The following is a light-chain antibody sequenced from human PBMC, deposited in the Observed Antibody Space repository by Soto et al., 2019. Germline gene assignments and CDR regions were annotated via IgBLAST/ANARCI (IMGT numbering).Light chain of an antibody. CDR3: QQYKQWPLT. J-gene: IGKJ4*01. CDR2: TAS. CDR1: QDIRSD. Sequence: DIQMTQSPSSLSASVGDRVTITCRASQDIRSDLGWYQQKPGKAPKRLIYTASRLQSGVPSRFSAGGSGTEFILTISSLQSEDVAVYYCQQYKQWPLTFGGGTKVDIK. V-gene: IGKV1-17*01.